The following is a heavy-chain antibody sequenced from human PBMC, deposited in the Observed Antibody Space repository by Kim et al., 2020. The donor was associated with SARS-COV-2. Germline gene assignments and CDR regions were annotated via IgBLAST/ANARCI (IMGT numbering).Heavy chain of an antibody. CDR2: IWYDGSNK. CDR3: ARDLLVGATSYGMDV. CDR1: GFTFSSYG. V-gene: IGHV3-33*01. J-gene: IGHJ6*02. D-gene: IGHD1-26*01. Sequence: GGSLRLSCSASGFTFSSYGMHWVRQAPGKGLEWVAVIWYDGSNKYYADSVKGRFTISRDNSKNTLYLQMNSLRAEDTAVYYCARDLLVGATSYGMDVWGQGTTVTVSS.